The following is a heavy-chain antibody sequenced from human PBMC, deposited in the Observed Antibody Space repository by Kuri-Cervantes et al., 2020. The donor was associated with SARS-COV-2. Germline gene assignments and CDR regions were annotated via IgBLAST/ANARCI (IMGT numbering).Heavy chain of an antibody. Sequence: SETLSLTCAVYGGSFSGYYWSWIRQPPGKGLEWIGEINHSGSTNYNPSLKSRVTISVDTSKNHFSLKLSSVTAADTAVYYCARGPGLYSRKAYGMDVWGQGTTVTVSS. J-gene: IGHJ6*02. CDR1: GGSFSGYY. D-gene: IGHD3-16*02. V-gene: IGHV4-34*01. CDR2: INHSGST. CDR3: ARGPGLYSRKAYGMDV.